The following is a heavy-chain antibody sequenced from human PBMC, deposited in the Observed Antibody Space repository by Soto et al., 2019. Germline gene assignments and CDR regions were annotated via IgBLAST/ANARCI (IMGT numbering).Heavy chain of an antibody. D-gene: IGHD4-17*01. CDR3: ARIKWGLDYGNGTDV. Sequence: SVKVSCKASGYSVSDYFIQWVRQAPGQGLEWVAWINPKTAATNYAKKFQGRVSLTWDTSFSTAYMEVTRLRPDDTAVYYCARIKWGLDYGNGTDVWG. V-gene: IGHV1-2*02. J-gene: IGHJ6*02. CDR1: GYSVSDYF. CDR2: INPKTAAT.